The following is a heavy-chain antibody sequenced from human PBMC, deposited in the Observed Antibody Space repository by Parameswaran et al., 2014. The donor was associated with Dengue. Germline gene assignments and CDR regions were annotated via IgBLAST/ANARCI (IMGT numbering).Heavy chain of an antibody. CDR2: ISGSGGST. CDR3: ASDLMIVVVTPDAFDI. V-gene: IGHV3-23*01. Sequence: APRKGLEWVSAISGSGGSTYYADSVKGRFTISRDNSKNTLYLQMNSLRAEDTAVYYCASDLMIVVVTPDAFDIWGQGTMVTVSS. J-gene: IGHJ3*02. D-gene: IGHD3-22*01.